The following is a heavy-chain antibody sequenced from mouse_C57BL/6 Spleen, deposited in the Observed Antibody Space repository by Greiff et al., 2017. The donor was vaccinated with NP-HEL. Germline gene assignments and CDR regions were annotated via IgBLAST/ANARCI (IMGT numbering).Heavy chain of an antibody. CDR1: GYTFTSYW. J-gene: IGHJ3*01. CDR3: ARSRICYDYDAGFAY. Sequence: QVQLQQSGAELVKPGASVKLSCKASGYTFTSYWMHWVKQRPGRGLEWIGRIDPNSGGTKYNEKFKSKATLTVDKPSSTAYMQLSSLTSEDSAVYYCARSRICYDYDAGFAYWGQGTLVTVSA. CDR2: IDPNSGGT. D-gene: IGHD2-4*01. V-gene: IGHV1-72*01.